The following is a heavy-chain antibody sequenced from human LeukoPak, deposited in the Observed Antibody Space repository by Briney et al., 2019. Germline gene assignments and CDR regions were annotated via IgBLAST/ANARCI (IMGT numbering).Heavy chain of an antibody. J-gene: IGHJ4*02. V-gene: IGHV3-7*01. CDR3: ARDSYPYYDSSGYYYGGLGY. Sequence: GGSLRLSCAASGFTFSSYWMSWVRQAPGPGLEWVANIKQDGSENYYVDSLKGRFTISRDNAKNSLYLQMNSLRAEDTAMYYCARDSYPYYDSSGYYYGGLGYWGQGTLVTVSS. CDR1: GFTFSSYW. D-gene: IGHD3-22*01. CDR2: IKQDGSEN.